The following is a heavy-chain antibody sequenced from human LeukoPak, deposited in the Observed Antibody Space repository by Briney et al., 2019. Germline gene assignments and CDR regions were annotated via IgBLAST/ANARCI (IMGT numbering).Heavy chain of an antibody. V-gene: IGHV4-59*12. Sequence: SETLSLTCTVSGGSISSYYWSWIRQPPGKGLEWIGYIYYSGSTNYNPSLKSRVTISVDTSKNQFSLKLSSVTAADTAVYYCARGRGDYPDYWGQGTLVTVSS. CDR1: GGSISSYY. D-gene: IGHD3-10*01. CDR3: ARGRGDYPDY. CDR2: IYYSGST. J-gene: IGHJ4*02.